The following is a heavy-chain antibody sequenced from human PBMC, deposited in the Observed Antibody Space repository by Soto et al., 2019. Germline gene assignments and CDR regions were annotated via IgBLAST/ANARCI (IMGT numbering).Heavy chain of an antibody. Sequence: GGSLRLSSAASGFNFGPFWMHWVRQAPGKGLVWVSHINSDGSTIVYADSVKGRFTISRDNAKNTLYLEMNSLRVDDTAVYYCARDRGYPDSFDIWGQGTMVTVSS. V-gene: IGHV3-74*01. J-gene: IGHJ3*02. D-gene: IGHD3-10*01. CDR3: ARDRGYPDSFDI. CDR2: INSDGSTI. CDR1: GFNFGPFW.